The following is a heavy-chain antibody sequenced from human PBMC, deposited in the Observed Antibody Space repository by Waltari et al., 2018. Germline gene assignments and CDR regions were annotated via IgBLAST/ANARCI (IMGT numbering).Heavy chain of an antibody. Sequence: EVQLVESGGGLVKPGGSLRLPCAASGFTFTTYTMNWVRQAPGKGLEWVSSISSTSSDIYYADSVKGRFTISRDNAKSSLYLQLNSLRAEDTAVYYCAGGYSSYYGMDVWGQGTTVTVSS. CDR3: AGGYSSYYGMDV. J-gene: IGHJ6*02. D-gene: IGHD6-13*01. CDR2: ISSTSSDI. V-gene: IGHV3-21*02. CDR1: GFTFTTYT.